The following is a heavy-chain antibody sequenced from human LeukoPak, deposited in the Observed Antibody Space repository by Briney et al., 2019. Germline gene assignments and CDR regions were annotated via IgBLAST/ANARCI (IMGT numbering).Heavy chain of an antibody. Sequence: GESLRLSCAASGFTVSSNYMRWVRQVPGKGLEWVSVIYSDGTISYADSVKGRFTISRDNSENTLYLQMNSLRVEDTAVYYCAREVGGGASGQWGQGTLVTVSS. CDR1: GFTVSSNY. CDR2: IYSDGTI. V-gene: IGHV3-66*01. D-gene: IGHD3-16*01. CDR3: AREVGGGASGQ. J-gene: IGHJ4*02.